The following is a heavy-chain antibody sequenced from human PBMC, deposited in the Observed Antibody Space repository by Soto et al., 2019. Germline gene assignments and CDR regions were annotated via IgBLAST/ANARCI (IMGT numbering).Heavy chain of an antibody. Sequence: EVHLLESGGGLVQPGGSLRLSCEASAFTFSTQAMSWVRQAPGKGLEWVSTISGNGGSTYYADSVRGRFTISRDNSKNTLYLQMNSLRDEDTAVYYCGPQILWFGELPDFDHWGQGTLVTVSS. CDR2: ISGNGGST. CDR3: GPQILWFGELPDFDH. V-gene: IGHV3-23*01. CDR1: AFTFSTQA. D-gene: IGHD3-10*01. J-gene: IGHJ4*02.